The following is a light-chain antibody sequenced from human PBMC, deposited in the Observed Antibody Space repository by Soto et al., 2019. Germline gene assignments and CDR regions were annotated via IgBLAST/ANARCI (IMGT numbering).Light chain of an antibody. V-gene: IGKV3-15*01. Sequence: EIVMTQSPATLSVSPGERATLSCRASQSVSSNLAWYQQKPGQAPRLLIYGASTRATGIPARFIGSGSGTEFTITISSLQSEDFGVYYCQHYNNWPPLTFGQGTKVEIK. CDR3: QHYNNWPPLT. CDR1: QSVSSN. J-gene: IGKJ1*01. CDR2: GAS.